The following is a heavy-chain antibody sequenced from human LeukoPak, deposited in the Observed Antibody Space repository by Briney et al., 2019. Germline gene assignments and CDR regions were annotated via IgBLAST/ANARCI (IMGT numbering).Heavy chain of an antibody. CDR1: GYTFTSYG. D-gene: IGHD3-10*01. V-gene: IGHV1-18*04. CDR3: ARDSPHYYGSGCRV. J-gene: IGHJ4*02. Sequence: PGASVKVSCKASGYTFTSYGISWVRQAPGQGLEWMGWISAYNGNTNYAQKLQGRVTMTTDTSTSTAYMELRSLRSDDTAVYYCARDSPHYYGSGCRVWGQGTLVTVSS. CDR2: ISAYNGNT.